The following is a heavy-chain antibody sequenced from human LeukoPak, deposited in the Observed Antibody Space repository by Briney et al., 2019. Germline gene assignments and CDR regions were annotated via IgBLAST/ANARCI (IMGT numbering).Heavy chain of an antibody. V-gene: IGHV3-7*01. J-gene: IGHJ4*02. CDR1: GFTFSSYW. Sequence: GGSLRLSCAASGFTFSSYWMSWVRQAPGKGLEWVANIKQDGSEKYHVDSVKGRFTISRDNAKNSLYLQMNSLRAEDTAVYYCATSGSGWYFGEGDYWGQGTLVTVSS. CDR3: ATSGSGWYFGEGDY. CDR2: IKQDGSEK. D-gene: IGHD6-19*01.